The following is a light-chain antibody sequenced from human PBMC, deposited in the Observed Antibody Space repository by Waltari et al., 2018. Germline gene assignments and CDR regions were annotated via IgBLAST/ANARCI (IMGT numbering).Light chain of an antibody. CDR1: QSLLHSNGYNY. J-gene: IGKJ1*01. CDR2: LGS. V-gene: IGKV2-28*01. CDR3: MQALQTWT. Sequence: DIVLTQSPLSLPVTPGAPASLSCRSSQSLLHSNGYNYLDWYLQKPGQSPRLLIYLGSNRASGVPDRFSGSGSGTDFTLKISRVEAEDVGVYYCMQALQTWTFGQGTKVEIK.